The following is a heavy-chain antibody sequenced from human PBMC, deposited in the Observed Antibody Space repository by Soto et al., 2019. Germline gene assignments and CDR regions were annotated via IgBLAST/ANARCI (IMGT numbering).Heavy chain of an antibody. Sequence: GASVKVCWEDCGDTFASCARRWARQSPGQRLEWMGWINAGNGNTKYSQKFQGRVTITRDTSASTAYMELSSLRSEDTAVYYWARGVGGPTPNLDYWGQGTLVTVSS. V-gene: IGHV1-3*01. J-gene: IGHJ4*02. CDR1: GDTFASCA. CDR3: ARGVGGPTPNLDY. D-gene: IGHD4-17*01. CDR2: INAGNGNT.